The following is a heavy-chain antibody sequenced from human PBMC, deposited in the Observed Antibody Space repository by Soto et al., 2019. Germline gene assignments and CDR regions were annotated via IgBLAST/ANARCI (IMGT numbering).Heavy chain of an antibody. J-gene: IGHJ6*02. CDR2: MYNTGST. CDR3: ARDLWGYCGTDCYPLDV. CDR1: GGSISSYY. Sequence: SEALSLTCTVSGGSISSYYWSWIRQPPGKGLEWIGYMYNTGSTIYNPSLKSRVTISVDTSKNQFSLKLNSVTAADTAVYYCARDLWGYCGTDCYPLDVWGQGTTVTVSS. V-gene: IGHV4-59*01. D-gene: IGHD2-21*02.